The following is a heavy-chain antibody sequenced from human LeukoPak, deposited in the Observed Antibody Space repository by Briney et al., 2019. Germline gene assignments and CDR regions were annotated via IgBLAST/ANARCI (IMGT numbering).Heavy chain of an antibody. CDR3: ARVSIAVAGTDY. D-gene: IGHD6-19*01. Sequence: SETLSLSCAVSGGSISSSNWWSWVRQPPGKGLEWIGEIYYSGSTNYNPSLKSRVTISVDKSKNQFSLKLSSVTAADTAVYYCARVSIAVAGTDYWGQGTLVTVSS. V-gene: IGHV4-4*02. J-gene: IGHJ4*02. CDR2: IYYSGST. CDR1: GGSISSSNW.